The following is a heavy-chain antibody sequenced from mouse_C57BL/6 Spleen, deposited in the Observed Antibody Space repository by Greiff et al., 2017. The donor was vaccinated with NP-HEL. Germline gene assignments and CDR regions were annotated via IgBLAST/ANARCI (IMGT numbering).Heavy chain of an antibody. J-gene: IGHJ2*01. V-gene: IGHV1-5*01. Sequence: EVQLQQSGTVLARPGASVKMSCKTSGYTFTSYWMHWVKQRPGQGLEWIGAIYPGNSDTSYNQKFKGKAKLTAVTSASTAYMELSSLANEDSAVYYCTWATTVVAEGADFDYWGQGTTLADSS. CDR1: GYTFTSYW. CDR2: IYPGNSDT. CDR3: TWATTVVAEGADFDY. D-gene: IGHD1-1*01.